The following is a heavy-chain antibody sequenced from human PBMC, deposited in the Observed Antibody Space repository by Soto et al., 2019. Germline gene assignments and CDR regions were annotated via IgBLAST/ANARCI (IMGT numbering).Heavy chain of an antibody. CDR1: GGSITSYY. J-gene: IGHJ6*02. V-gene: IGHV4-59*01. Sequence: PSETLSLTCTVSGGSITSYYWSWIRQPPGKGLEWIGYIYYSGSTNYNPSLKSRVTISVDTSKNQFSLKLSSVTAADTAVYYCARGDETEGYYYYGMDVWGQGTTVTVSS. CDR3: ARGDETEGYYYYGMDV. CDR2: IYYSGST.